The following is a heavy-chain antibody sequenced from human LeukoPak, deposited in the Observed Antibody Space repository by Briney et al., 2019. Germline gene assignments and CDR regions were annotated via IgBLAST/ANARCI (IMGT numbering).Heavy chain of an antibody. Sequence: GGSLRLSCAASGFTFSPYWMSWVRQAPGKGLEWVATIKEDGSEEYYVDSVKGRFTISRDNAKNSLYLQMSSLRAEDTAVYYCARLAPYYGTGIIWGQGTVVTVST. J-gene: IGHJ3*02. CDR3: ARLAPYYGTGII. V-gene: IGHV3-7*01. D-gene: IGHD3-10*01. CDR2: IKEDGSEE. CDR1: GFTFSPYW.